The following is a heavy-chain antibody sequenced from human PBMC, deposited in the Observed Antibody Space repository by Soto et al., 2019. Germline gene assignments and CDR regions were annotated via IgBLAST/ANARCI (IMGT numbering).Heavy chain of an antibody. CDR2: IIPIFGTA. D-gene: IGHD3-9*01. CDR1: GGTFSSYA. Sequence: GASVKVSCKASGGTFSSYAISWVRQAPGQGLEWMGGIIPIFGTANYAQKFQGRVTITADKSTSTAHMELSSLRSEDTAVYYCARGYDISTGYYNRYYYGMDVWGQGTTVTVSS. CDR3: ARGYDISTGYYNRYYYGMDV. V-gene: IGHV1-69*06. J-gene: IGHJ6*02.